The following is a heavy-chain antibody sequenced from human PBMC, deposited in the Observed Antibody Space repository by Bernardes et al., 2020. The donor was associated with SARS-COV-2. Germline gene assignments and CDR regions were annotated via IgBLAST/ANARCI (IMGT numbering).Heavy chain of an antibody. D-gene: IGHD3-22*01. V-gene: IGHV4-39*01. CDR1: GSSISRSNYY. J-gene: IGHJ4*02. Sequence: SETLSLTCTASGSSISRSNYYWGWLRPPRGKGLEWIGSISHSGMTYYSPSLKSRVTISVDTSKSQFSLKLTSVTAADTAVYYCVGHPSMTNPYFDYWGQGTLVTASS. CDR3: VGHPSMTNPYFDY. CDR2: ISHSGMT.